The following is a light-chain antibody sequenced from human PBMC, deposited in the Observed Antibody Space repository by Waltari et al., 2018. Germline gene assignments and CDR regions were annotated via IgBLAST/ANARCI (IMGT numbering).Light chain of an antibody. J-gene: IGKJ2*01. Sequence: EIVMTQSPATLSVSPGERATLSCRASQNIRSNLAWYRQKPGQAPRLLIYGASFRATGSPARSSGSGSATEFTLTISSLQSEDFAVYFCQQYDNWPPITFGQGTKLEIK. CDR2: GAS. CDR3: QQYDNWPPIT. CDR1: QNIRSN. V-gene: IGKV3-15*01.